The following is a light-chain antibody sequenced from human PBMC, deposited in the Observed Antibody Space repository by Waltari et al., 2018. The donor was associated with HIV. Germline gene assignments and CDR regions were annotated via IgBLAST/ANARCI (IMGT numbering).Light chain of an antibody. Sequence: AIRMTQSPSSLSASTGDRVTITCRASQSLENYLAWYQQRPGKAPKLLIYTVSTLQSGGPSRFSGSGSGTDFTLTISGLRSEDYATYFCQQYYRYPLTFGGGTKVEIK. CDR1: QSLENY. V-gene: IGKV1-8*01. CDR3: QQYYRYPLT. J-gene: IGKJ4*01. CDR2: TVS.